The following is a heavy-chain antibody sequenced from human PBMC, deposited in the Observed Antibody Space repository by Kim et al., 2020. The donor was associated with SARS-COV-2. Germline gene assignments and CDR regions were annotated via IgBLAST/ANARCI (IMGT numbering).Heavy chain of an antibody. CDR1: GGSFSGYY. V-gene: IGHV4-34*01. J-gene: IGHJ4*01. D-gene: IGHD3-3*01. CDR3: ARAGDYDFWSGYYRLHFD. CDR2: INHSGST. Sequence: SETLSLTCAVYGGSFSGYYWSWIRQPPGKGLEWIGEINHSGSTNYNPSLKSRVTISVDTSKNQFSLKLSSVTAADTAVYYCARAGDYDFWSGYYRLHFD.